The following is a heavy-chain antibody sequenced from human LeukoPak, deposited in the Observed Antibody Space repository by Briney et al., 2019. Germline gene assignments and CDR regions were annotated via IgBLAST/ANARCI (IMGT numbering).Heavy chain of an antibody. D-gene: IGHD5-12*01. CDR2: INSDGSST. CDR3: ARKALGYRLGYGDY. J-gene: IGHJ4*02. CDR1: GFTFSSYW. V-gene: IGHV3-74*01. Sequence: GGSLRLSCAASGFTFSSYWMHWVRQAPGKGLVWVSRINSDGSSTSYADSVKGRFTISRDSSKDTLYLQMNSLRAEDTAVYFCARKALGYRLGYGDYWGQGTLVTVSS.